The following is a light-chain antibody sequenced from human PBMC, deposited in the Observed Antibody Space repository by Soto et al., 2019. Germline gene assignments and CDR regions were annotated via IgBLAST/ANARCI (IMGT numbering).Light chain of an antibody. J-gene: IGKJ1*01. CDR1: QSVSNNY. CDR3: QQYGTSPT. Sequence: EIVLTQSPGTLSLSPGERATLSCRASQSVSNNYLAWYQQKPGQAPRRLIFGASGRATGIPDRLSGSGSGTDSSLTISRLEPEDFAVYYCQQYGTSPTFGQGTKVDIK. V-gene: IGKV3-20*01. CDR2: GAS.